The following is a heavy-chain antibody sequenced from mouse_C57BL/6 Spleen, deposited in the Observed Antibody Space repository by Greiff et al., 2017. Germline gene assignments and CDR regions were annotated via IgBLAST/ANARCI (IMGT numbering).Heavy chain of an antibody. Sequence: VQLQEPGAELVKPGASVELSCKASGYTFTSYWMHWVKQRPGQGLEWIGMIHPTSGSTNYNEKFKSKATLTVDKSSSTAYMQLSSLTSDDSAVYYCARNTDYYAMDYWGQGTSVTVSS. CDR3: ARNTDYYAMDY. CDR1: GYTFTSYW. CDR2: IHPTSGST. J-gene: IGHJ4*01. V-gene: IGHV1-64*01.